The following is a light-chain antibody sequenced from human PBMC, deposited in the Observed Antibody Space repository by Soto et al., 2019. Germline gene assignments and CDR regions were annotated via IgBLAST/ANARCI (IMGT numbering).Light chain of an antibody. CDR3: QQYESHPSNT. Sequence: DIQMTQSPSTLSASVGDRVTITCRASQSISNWLAWYQQKPGKAPRIRIYDVLKLESGVPSMFRGTGSGTEFTLTISSRQADDFGKYYCQQYESHPSNTFGQGSKLEIK. V-gene: IGKV1-5*01. CDR1: QSISNW. CDR2: DVL. J-gene: IGKJ2*01.